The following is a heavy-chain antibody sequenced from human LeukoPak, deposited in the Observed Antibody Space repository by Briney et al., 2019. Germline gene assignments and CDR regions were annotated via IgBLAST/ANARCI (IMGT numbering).Heavy chain of an antibody. J-gene: IGHJ4*02. D-gene: IGHD3-22*01. Sequence: WASVKVSCKVSGYXLTELSMHWVRQAPGRGHEWLGGFDPEDGETIYAQKIQGKVTMTADTSTDTAYMELRSLRSEDTAVYYCATEYFDNSGFPDYWGQGTLVTVSS. CDR2: FDPEDGET. V-gene: IGHV1-24*01. CDR3: ATEYFDNSGFPDY. CDR1: GYXLTELS.